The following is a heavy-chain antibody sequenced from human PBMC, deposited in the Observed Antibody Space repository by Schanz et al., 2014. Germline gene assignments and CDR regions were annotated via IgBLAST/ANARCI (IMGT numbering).Heavy chain of an antibody. Sequence: QVQLVQSGAEVKKPGASVRVSCKASGYTFTSYGINWVRQAPGQGLEWMGIITPSGGSTNYAQKLQGRVTMTRDTSTSTVYMELSSLRSEDTAVYYCAKGKGDILTGRYWGQGTLVTVSS. V-gene: IGHV1-46*01. CDR1: GYTFTSYG. CDR2: ITPSGGST. D-gene: IGHD3-9*01. J-gene: IGHJ4*02. CDR3: AKGKGDILTGRY.